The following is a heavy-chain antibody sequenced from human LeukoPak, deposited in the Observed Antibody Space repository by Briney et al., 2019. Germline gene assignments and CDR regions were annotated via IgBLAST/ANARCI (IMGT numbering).Heavy chain of an antibody. J-gene: IGHJ4*02. V-gene: IGHV1-8*01. D-gene: IGHD3-22*01. CDR2: MNPNSGNT. CDR1: GYTCTSYD. CDR3: ARGNYDSRMYYFDY. Sequence: GASVKVSCKASGYTCTSYDINWVRQATGQGLEWMGWMNPNSGNTGYAQKFQGRVTMTRNASISTAYMELSSLRSEDTAVYYCARGNYDSRMYYFDYWGQGTLVTVSS.